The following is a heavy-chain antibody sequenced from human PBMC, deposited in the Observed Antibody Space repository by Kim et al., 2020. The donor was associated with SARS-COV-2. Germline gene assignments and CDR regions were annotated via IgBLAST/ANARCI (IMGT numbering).Heavy chain of an antibody. Sequence: SVKVSCKASGGTFNNYAFSWVRQAPGQGLEWMGGIIPFFGTPNYAQSFQGRVTITADESTSTAYMELSSLSSEDTAVYYCARGTVRGVIPSTFDYWGQG. CDR3: ARGTVRGVIPSTFDY. V-gene: IGHV1-69*13. CDR1: GGTFNNYA. CDR2: IIPFFGTP. D-gene: IGHD3-10*02. J-gene: IGHJ4*02.